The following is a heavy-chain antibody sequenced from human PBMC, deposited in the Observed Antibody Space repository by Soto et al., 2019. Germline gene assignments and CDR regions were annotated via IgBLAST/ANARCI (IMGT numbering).Heavy chain of an antibody. CDR3: ARDHRRGADAFDI. V-gene: IGHV4-30-4*01. J-gene: IGHJ3*02. CDR2: IYYSGST. Sequence: SETLSLTCTVSGGSISSGDYYWSWIRQPPGKGLEWIGYIYYSGSTYYNPSLKSRVTISVDTSKNQFSLKLSSVTAADTAVYYCARDHRRGADAFDIWGQGTMVTVSS. CDR1: GGSISSGDYY.